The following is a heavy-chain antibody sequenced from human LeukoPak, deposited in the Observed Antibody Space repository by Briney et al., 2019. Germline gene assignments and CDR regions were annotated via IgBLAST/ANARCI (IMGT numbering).Heavy chain of an antibody. J-gene: IGHJ4*02. V-gene: IGHV4-34*01. CDR1: GGSFSGYY. CDR2: INHSGNT. CDR3: ARGQDYSSWSPLDY. D-gene: IGHD6-13*01. Sequence: SETLSLTCAVYGGSFSGYYWSWIRQPPGKGLEWIGEINHSGNTNYNPSLKSRVTISVDTSKNQFSLKLSSVTAADTAVYYCARGQDYSSWSPLDYWGQGTLVTVSS.